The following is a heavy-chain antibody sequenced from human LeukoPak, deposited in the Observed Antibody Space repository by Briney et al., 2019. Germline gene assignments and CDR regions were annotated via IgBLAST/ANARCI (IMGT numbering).Heavy chain of an antibody. Sequence: PGGSLRLSCVASGFTFSSYWMGWIRQAPGKGLEWVADIKEDGSDKYSVDSMKGRFTISRDNAKSSLYLQMDSLRAEDTAVYYCARDTYRFFDLWGRGTLVTVSP. CDR1: GFTFSSYW. V-gene: IGHV3-7*01. CDR3: ARDTYRFFDL. CDR2: IKEDGSDK. J-gene: IGHJ2*01.